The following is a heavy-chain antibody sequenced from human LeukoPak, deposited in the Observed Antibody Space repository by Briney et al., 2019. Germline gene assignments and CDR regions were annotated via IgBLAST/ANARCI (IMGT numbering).Heavy chain of an antibody. V-gene: IGHV1-2*06. CDR2: INPNSGGT. CDR3: AREKYDGKSWDS. CDR1: GYAFTGYY. J-gene: IGHJ4*02. D-gene: IGHD4-23*01. Sequence: ASVKVSCKASGYAFTGYYIHWVRQAPGQGLEWTGRINPNSGGTNYAQNFQGRVTMTRDTSISTAYMELTRLRSDDTAVYYCAREKYDGKSWDSWGQGTLVTVSS.